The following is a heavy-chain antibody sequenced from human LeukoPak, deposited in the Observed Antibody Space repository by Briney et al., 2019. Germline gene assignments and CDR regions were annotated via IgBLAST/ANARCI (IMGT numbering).Heavy chain of an antibody. CDR1: GFTFSSYA. V-gene: IGHV3-30*04. CDR3: ARGGNEDYDFWSGYYEAFDY. J-gene: IGHJ4*02. D-gene: IGHD3-3*01. CDR2: ISYDGSNK. Sequence: PGRSLRLSCAASGFTFSSYAMHWVRQAPGKGLEWVAVISYDGSNKYYADSVKGRFTISRDNPKNTLYLQMNSLRAEDTAVYYCARGGNEDYDFWSGYYEAFDYWGQGTLVTVSS.